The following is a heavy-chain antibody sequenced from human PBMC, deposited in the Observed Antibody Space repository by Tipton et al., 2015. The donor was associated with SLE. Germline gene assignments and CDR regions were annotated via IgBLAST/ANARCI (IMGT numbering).Heavy chain of an antibody. D-gene: IGHD2-2*01. CDR3: AGLPAAPPYYYYYMDV. CDR2: IYSGGSST. V-gene: IGHV3-23*03. CDR1: GFTFSSDA. Sequence: SLRLSCAASGFTFSSDAMSWVRQAPGKGMEWVSVIYSGGSSTYYADSVKGRFTISRDNSKNTLYLQMNSLRAEDTAVYYCAGLPAAPPYYYYYMDVWGKGTTVTVSS. J-gene: IGHJ6*03.